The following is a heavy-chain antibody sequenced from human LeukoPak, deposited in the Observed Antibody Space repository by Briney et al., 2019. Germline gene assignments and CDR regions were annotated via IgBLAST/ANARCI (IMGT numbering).Heavy chain of an antibody. D-gene: IGHD2-2*02. Sequence: PSETLSLTCTVSGGSISSGSYYWSWIRQPAGKGQEWIGRIYTSGSTNYNPSLKSRVTISVDTSKNQFSLKLSSVTAADTAVYYCARGRRAVGYCSSTSCYTPPGYWGQGTLVTVSS. J-gene: IGHJ4*02. V-gene: IGHV4-61*02. CDR3: ARGRRAVGYCSSTSCYTPPGY. CDR1: GGSISSGSYY. CDR2: IYTSGST.